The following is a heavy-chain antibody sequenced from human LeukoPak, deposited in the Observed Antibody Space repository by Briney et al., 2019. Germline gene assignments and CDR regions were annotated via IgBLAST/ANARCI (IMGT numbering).Heavy chain of an antibody. D-gene: IGHD3-10*01. Sequence: SETLSLTCTVSGGSISTSNYYWGWIRQPPGKGLEWIGNIFYSGGTYYSPSLKSRVTISLDTSRNQFSLKLNSVTAADTAVYYCAKSNGYGLLDIWGQGTMVTVSS. V-gene: IGHV4-39*07. CDR3: AKSNGYGLLDI. CDR1: GGSISTSNYY. CDR2: IFYSGGT. J-gene: IGHJ3*02.